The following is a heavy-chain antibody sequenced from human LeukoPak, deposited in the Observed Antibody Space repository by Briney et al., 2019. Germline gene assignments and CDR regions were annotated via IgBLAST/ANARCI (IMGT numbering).Heavy chain of an antibody. CDR2: VHLDGRT. CDR3: AQGGGYCGGDCFFYFDN. CDR1: GGSVINTNW. J-gene: IGHJ4*02. Sequence: SETLSLTCGVSGGSVINTNWWTWVRQPPGKGLEWIGEVHLDGRTNYNPSLESRLTMSVDVPENQVSLKLTSVTAADTAVYYCAQGGGYCGGDCFFYFDNWGQGTLVIVSS. V-gene: IGHV4-4*02. D-gene: IGHD2-21*02.